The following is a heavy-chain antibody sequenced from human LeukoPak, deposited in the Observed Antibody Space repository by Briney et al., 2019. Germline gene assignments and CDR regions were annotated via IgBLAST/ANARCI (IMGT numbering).Heavy chain of an antibody. CDR3: ARERTSFPHYYYYGMDV. CDR2: INPNSGGT. D-gene: IGHD2-2*01. Sequence: SVKVSCKASGYTXTGYYMHWVRQAPGQGLEWMGWINPNSGGTNYAQKFQGRVTMTRDTSISTAYMELSRLRSDDTAVYYCARERTSFPHYYYYGMDVWGQGTTVTVSS. J-gene: IGHJ6*02. CDR1: GYTXTGYY. V-gene: IGHV1-2*02.